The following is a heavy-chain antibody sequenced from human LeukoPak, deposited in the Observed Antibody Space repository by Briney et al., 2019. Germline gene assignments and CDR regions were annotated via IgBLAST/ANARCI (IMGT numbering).Heavy chain of an antibody. CDR2: ISGGGGST. Sequence: GGSLRLSPAASGLTFTNNDMTCVRQAPGKGLEWVSGISGGGGSTNYADSVKGRFTISRENSKNTLYLQLNSLRAEDTAVCYCTKHLAPSYCSDCWGQGTLVTVSS. CDR1: GLTFTNND. CDR3: TKHLAPSYCSDC. J-gene: IGHJ4*02. D-gene: IGHD3-16*01. V-gene: IGHV3-23*01.